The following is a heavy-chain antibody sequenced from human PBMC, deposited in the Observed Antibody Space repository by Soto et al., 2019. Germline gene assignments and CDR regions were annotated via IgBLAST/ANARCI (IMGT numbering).Heavy chain of an antibody. V-gene: IGHV4-61*08. D-gene: IGHD5-18*01. CDR1: GGSISSGGYY. Sequence: TSETLSLTCTVSGGSISSGGYYWSWIRQHPGKGLEWIGYIYYSGSTNYNPSLKSRVTISVDTSKNQFSLKLSSVTAADTAVYYCARTLYSYGPRFDYWGQGTLVTVSS. J-gene: IGHJ4*02. CDR2: IYYSGST. CDR3: ARTLYSYGPRFDY.